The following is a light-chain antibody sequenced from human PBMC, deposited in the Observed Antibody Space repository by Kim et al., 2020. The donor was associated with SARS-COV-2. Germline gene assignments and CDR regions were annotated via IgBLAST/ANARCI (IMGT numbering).Light chain of an antibody. J-gene: IGLJ1*01. CDR1: SSDVGSYNL. Sequence: QSALTQPASVSGSPGQSITISCTGSSSDVGSYNLVSWYRQHPGKAPKLMIYEVTKRPSGVSNRISASKSGNTASLTISGLQAEDEADYYCCSYAGTSYVFGTGTKVTVL. V-gene: IGLV2-23*02. CDR2: EVT. CDR3: CSYAGTSYV.